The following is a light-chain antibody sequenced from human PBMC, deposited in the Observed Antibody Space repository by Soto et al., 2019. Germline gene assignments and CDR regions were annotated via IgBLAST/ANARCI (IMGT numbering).Light chain of an antibody. CDR1: QDINRY. J-gene: IGKJ4*01. CDR2: DAA. Sequence: DIQLTQSPSSLSASVGDIVTITCQSSQDINRYVNWYQQQLGKAPKLLMFDAATLESGVPSRFSGSGSGTEFTLTISSLQPEDFATYFCQQYDSLPPTFGGGTKVDIK. V-gene: IGKV1-33*01. CDR3: QQYDSLPPT.